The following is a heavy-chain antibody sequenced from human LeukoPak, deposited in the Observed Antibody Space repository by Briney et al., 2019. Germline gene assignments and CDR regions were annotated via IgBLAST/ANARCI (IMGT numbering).Heavy chain of an antibody. D-gene: IGHD3-16*02. V-gene: IGHV4-39*01. CDR1: GGSISSSSYY. CDR3: ARHGSSGYYDYIRGSYRYNWFDH. CDR2: IYYSGST. J-gene: IGHJ5*02. Sequence: SETLSLTCTVSGGSISSSSYYWGWIRQPPGNGLEWIGSIYYSGSTYYNPSLKSRVTISVDKSKNQFSLKLSSVTAADTAVYYCARHGSSGYYDYIRGSYRYNWFDHWGQGTLVTVSS.